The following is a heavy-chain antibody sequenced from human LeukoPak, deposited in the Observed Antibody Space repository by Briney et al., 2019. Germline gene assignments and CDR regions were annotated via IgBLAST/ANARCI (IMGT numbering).Heavy chain of an antibody. CDR3: AKDINSLATTPDY. D-gene: IGHD5-12*01. J-gene: IGHJ4*02. CDR1: GFTFDDYA. Sequence: VQPGRSLRLSCAASGFTFDDYAMHWVRQAPGKGLGWVSGISWNSGSIGYADSVKGRFTISRDNAKNSLYLQMNSLRAEDTALYYCAKDINSLATTPDYWGQGTLVTVSS. V-gene: IGHV3-9*01. CDR2: ISWNSGSI.